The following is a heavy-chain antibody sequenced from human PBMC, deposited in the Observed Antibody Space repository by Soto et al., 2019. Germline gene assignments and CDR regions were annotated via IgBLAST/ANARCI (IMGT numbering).Heavy chain of an antibody. CDR2: ISSSGSTI. Sequence: EVQLVESGGGLVQPGGSLRLSCAASGFTFSSYEMNWVRQAPGKGLEWVSYISSSGSTIYYADSVKGRFTISRDNPKNSLYLQMNSLRAEDTAVYYCARATVSPRYYYYYGMDVWGQGTTVTVSS. J-gene: IGHJ6*02. CDR1: GFTFSSYE. V-gene: IGHV3-48*03. D-gene: IGHD4-4*01. CDR3: ARATVSPRYYYYYGMDV.